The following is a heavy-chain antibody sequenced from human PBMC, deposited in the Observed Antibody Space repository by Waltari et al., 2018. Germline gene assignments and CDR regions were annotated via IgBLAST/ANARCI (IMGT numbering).Heavy chain of an antibody. CDR3: ATEPAGVGARFES. CDR2: SSSSIRYI. J-gene: IGHJ4*02. V-gene: IGHV3-21*01. CDR1: GFTFSRYA. D-gene: IGHD1-26*01. Sequence: EVQLVESGGGLVKPGGSLRLPCAASGFTFSRYAMTWVRQAPGKGLAGVASSSSSIRYIDYADSVMGRFTISRANAKNSLDLQMNSLRAEDTAVYYCATEPAGVGARFESWGQGTLVAVSS.